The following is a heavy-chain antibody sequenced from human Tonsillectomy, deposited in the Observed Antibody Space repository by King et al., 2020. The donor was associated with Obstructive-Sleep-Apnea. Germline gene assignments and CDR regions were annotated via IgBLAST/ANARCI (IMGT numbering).Heavy chain of an antibody. CDR3: ARVGGNGDYFDY. D-gene: IGHD1-1*01. V-gene: IGHV4-39*07. J-gene: IGHJ4*02. Sequence: QLQESGPGLVKPSETLSLTCTVSGGSISSSSYYWGWIRQPPGKGLEWIGSIYYSGSTYYNPSLKSRVTMSVDTSKNQFSLKLSSVTAADTAVYYCARVGGNGDYFDYWGQGTLVTVSS. CDR1: GGSISSSSYY. CDR2: IYYSGST.